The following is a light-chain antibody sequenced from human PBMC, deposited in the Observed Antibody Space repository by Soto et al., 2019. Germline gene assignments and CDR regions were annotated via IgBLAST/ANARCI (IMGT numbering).Light chain of an antibody. Sequence: QSALTQPASVSGSPGQSITISCTGTSNDVGRYNYVSWYQQHPGRVPKLMIFAVSDRPSGASNRFSGSKSGNTASLTISGLQADDEADYYCSSYTSSITAIFGGGTKLTVL. CDR2: AVS. CDR3: SSYTSSITAI. J-gene: IGLJ2*01. V-gene: IGLV2-14*03. CDR1: SNDVGRYNY.